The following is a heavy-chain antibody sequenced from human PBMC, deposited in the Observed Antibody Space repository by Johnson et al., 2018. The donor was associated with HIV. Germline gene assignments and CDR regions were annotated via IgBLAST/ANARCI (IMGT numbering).Heavy chain of an antibody. V-gene: IGHV3-30*03. D-gene: IGHD3-16*01. CDR1: GFTFDDYG. CDR3: ASLGLDLLVKAPLSVVFDAFDI. Sequence: QVQLVESGGRVVRRGGSLRLSCAASGFTFDDYGMSWVRQGPGKGLEWVAFISYDGSNKYYEDSVKGRFTISRDNSKNTLYLQMNSLRAEDTAVYYCASLGLDLLVKAPLSVVFDAFDIWGQGTMVTVSS. J-gene: IGHJ3*02. CDR2: ISYDGSNK.